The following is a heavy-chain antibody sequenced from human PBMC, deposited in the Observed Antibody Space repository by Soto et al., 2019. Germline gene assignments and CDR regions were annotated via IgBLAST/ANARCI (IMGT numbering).Heavy chain of an antibody. Sequence: GESLKIACEFSGYSVTSYWISWVRQMPGKGLEWMGRIDPSDSYTNYSPSFQGHVTISADKSISTAYLQWSSLKASDTDMYYCASLDAFDIWGQGTMVTVSS. CDR3: ASLDAFDI. J-gene: IGHJ3*02. CDR2: IDPSDSYT. V-gene: IGHV5-10-1*01. CDR1: GYSVTSYW.